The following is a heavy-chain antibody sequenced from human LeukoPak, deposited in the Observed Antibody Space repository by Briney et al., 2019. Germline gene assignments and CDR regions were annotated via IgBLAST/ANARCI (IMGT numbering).Heavy chain of an antibody. CDR1: GFTFSSYA. CDR2: ISGSGGST. V-gene: IGHV3-23*01. CDR3: AHISSSWLDY. D-gene: IGHD6-13*01. J-gene: IGHJ4*02. Sequence: GGSLRLSCAASGFTFSSYAVTWVRQAPGKGLEWVSAISGSGGSTYYADSVKGRFTISRDNSKNTLYLQMNSLRAEDTAVYYCAHISSSWLDYWGQGTLVTVSS.